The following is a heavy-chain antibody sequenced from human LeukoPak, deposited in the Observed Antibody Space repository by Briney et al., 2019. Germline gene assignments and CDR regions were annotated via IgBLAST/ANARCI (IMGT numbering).Heavy chain of an antibody. CDR1: GYVFTSYW. CDR3: ARTKNSFRELPEDGWFDP. CDR2: IYPGDSDT. Sequence: GVSLQSSSKGSGYVFTSYWIGWVRPMPGQGLGWMGMIYPGDSDTRYSPSFQSQVTISADKSISTAYLQWSSLKASDTALYYCARTKNSFRELPEDGWFDPWGQGTLVTVSS. V-gene: IGHV5-51*01. D-gene: IGHD1-26*01. J-gene: IGHJ5*02.